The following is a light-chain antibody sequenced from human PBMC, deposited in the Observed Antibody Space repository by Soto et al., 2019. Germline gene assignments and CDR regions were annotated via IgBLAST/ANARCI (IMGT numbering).Light chain of an antibody. CDR1: QSINTW. V-gene: IGKV1-5*01. CDR3: QQYNSYWT. J-gene: IGKJ1*01. Sequence: DIQMTQSPSTLSASVGDRVTITCRASQSINTWLAWHQQKPGKAPKLLIYDASSLQSGVPSRFSGSGSGTEFTLTISSLQPDDFATYYCQQYNSYWTFGQGTKVDIK. CDR2: DAS.